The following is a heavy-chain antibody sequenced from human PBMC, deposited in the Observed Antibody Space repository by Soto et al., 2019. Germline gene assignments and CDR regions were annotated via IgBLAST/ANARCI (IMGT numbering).Heavy chain of an antibody. J-gene: IGHJ4*02. CDR2: INHSGST. CDR1: GGSFSGYY. D-gene: IGHD1-26*01. CDR3: AMRPHSRYSGSYLIFDD. V-gene: IGHV4-34*01. Sequence: PSETLSLTCAVYGGSFSGYYWSWIRQPPGKGLEWIGEINHSGSTNYNPSLKSRVTISVDTSKNQFSLKLSSVTAADTAVYYCAMRPHSRYSGSYLIFDDWGQGTLVTVFS.